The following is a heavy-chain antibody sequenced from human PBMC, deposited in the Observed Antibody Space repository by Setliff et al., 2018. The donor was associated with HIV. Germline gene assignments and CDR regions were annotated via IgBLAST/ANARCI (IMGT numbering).Heavy chain of an antibody. D-gene: IGHD2-15*01. Sequence: ASVKVSCKTSGYTFTGYYVQWVRQAPGQGPEWMGWINPNSGDTNYAQKFQGRVTMTRDTSISTVYMELNRLRSDDTAVYYCARDWAASGGTCRSDDPYYYYYMNVWGQGTTVTVSS. CDR3: ARDWAASGGTCRSDDPYYYYYMNV. J-gene: IGHJ6*03. CDR2: INPNSGDT. V-gene: IGHV1-2*02. CDR1: GYTFTGYY.